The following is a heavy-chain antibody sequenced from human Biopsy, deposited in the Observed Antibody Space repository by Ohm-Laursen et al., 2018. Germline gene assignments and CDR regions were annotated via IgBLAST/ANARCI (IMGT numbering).Heavy chain of an antibody. D-gene: IGHD4-23*01. Sequence: GSLRLSCTASGFSFSDTHMRWIRQAPGRGLEWVSYISGGGTIYYGDSMKGRVTISRDNAKNSLYLQMHSLRAEDTAVYYCARDTRWSPYSMDVWGQGTTVTVSS. CDR3: ARDTRWSPYSMDV. V-gene: IGHV3-11*01. J-gene: IGHJ6*02. CDR2: ISGGGTI. CDR1: GFSFSDTH.